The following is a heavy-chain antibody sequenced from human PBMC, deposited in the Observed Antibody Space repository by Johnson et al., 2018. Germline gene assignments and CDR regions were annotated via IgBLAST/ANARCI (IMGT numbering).Heavy chain of an antibody. J-gene: IGHJ3*02. V-gene: IGHV3-21*01. Sequence: VQLVESGGGLVQPGGSLRLSCAASGFTFSSYSMNWVRQAPGKGLEWVSSISSSSSYIYYADSVKGRFTISSDNAKNSLYRQMNSLRAEDTAVYYCARAWRDAFDIWGQGTMVTVSS. CDR3: ARAWRDAFDI. D-gene: IGHD5-12*01. CDR2: ISSSSSYI. CDR1: GFTFSSYS.